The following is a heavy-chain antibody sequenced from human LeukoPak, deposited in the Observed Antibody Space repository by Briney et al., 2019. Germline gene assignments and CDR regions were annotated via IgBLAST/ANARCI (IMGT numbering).Heavy chain of an antibody. CDR3: ARGRVPYYDSSGSKYYFDY. V-gene: IGHV4-59*12. CDR1: GGSISSYY. CDR2: IYYSGST. D-gene: IGHD3-22*01. J-gene: IGHJ4*02. Sequence: TSETLSLTCTVSGGSISSYYWSWIRQPPGKGLEWIAYIYYSGSTNYNPSLKSRVTISVDRSKNQFSLKLSSVTAADTAVYYCARGRVPYYDSSGSKYYFDYWGQGTLVTVSS.